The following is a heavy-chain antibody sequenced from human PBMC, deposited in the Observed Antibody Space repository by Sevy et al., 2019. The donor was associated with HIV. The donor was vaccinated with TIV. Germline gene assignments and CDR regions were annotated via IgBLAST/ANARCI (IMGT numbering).Heavy chain of an antibody. V-gene: IGHV4-38-2*01. D-gene: IGHD6-13*01. Sequence: SETLSLTCAVSGYSISSGYYWGWIRQPPGKGLEWIGSIYHSGSTYYNPSLKSRVTISVDTSKNQFSLNLSSVTAADTAVYYCARHHGGGIAAARSYYYYYMDVWGKGTTVTVSS. CDR3: ARHHGGGIAAARSYYYYYMDV. CDR1: GYSISSGYY. CDR2: IYHSGST. J-gene: IGHJ6*03.